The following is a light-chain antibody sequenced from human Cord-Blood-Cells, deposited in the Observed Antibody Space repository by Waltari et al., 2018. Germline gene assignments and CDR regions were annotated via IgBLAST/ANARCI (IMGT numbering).Light chain of an antibody. CDR1: SIDVGGYTS. CDR3: SSYTSSSTYV. CDR2: DVS. J-gene: IGLJ1*01. V-gene: IGLV2-14*03. Sequence: QSALTQPASVSGSRGQSITISCTRPSIDVGGYTSVSWYQQHPGKAPKLMIYDVSNRPSGVSNRFSGSKSGNTASLTISGLQAEDEADYYCSSYTSSSTYVFGTGTKVTVL.